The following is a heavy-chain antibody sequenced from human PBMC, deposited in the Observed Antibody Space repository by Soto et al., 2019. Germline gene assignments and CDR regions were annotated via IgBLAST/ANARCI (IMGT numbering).Heavy chain of an antibody. J-gene: IGHJ6*02. D-gene: IGHD2-2*02. CDR1: GGTFSSYA. V-gene: IGHV1-69*01. CDR2: IIPIFGTA. CDR3: AREKCSSTSCYTGAYYYYGMDV. Sequence: QVQLVQSGAEVKKPGSSVKVSCKASGGTFSSYAISWMRQAPGQGLEWMGGIIPIFGTANYAQKFQGRVTITADESTSTAYMELSSLRSEDTAVYYCAREKCSSTSCYTGAYYYYGMDVWGQGTTVTVSS.